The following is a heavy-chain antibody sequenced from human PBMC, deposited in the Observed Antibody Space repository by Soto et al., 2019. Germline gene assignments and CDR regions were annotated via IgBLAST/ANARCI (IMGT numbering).Heavy chain of an antibody. J-gene: IGHJ6*02. D-gene: IGHD6-19*01. V-gene: IGHV4-4*02. Sequence: PSETLSLTCGVSGGTIRSPDWWTWVRQPPGKGLEWIGEIFQSGSTNYTPSLKSRVTISVDTSKNQFSLKLSSVTAADTAVYYCARLLAVAADQYYYYYGMDVWGQGTTVTVSS. CDR3: ARLLAVAADQYYYYYGMDV. CDR2: IFQSGST. CDR1: GGTIRSPDW.